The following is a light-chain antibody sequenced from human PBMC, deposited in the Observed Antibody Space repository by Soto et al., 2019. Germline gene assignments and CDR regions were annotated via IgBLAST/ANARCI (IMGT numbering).Light chain of an antibody. V-gene: IGKV3-20*01. J-gene: IGKJ4*01. CDR1: QSVSSSY. CDR2: GAS. Sequence: EIVLTQSPGTLSLSPGERATLSCRASQSVSSSYLAWYQQKPGQTPMLLFYGASSRTTGIPDRFSGSGSGTDFTLTISRLDPEDFAVYCCQQYGSSPFTFGAGTKVEIK. CDR3: QQYGSSPFT.